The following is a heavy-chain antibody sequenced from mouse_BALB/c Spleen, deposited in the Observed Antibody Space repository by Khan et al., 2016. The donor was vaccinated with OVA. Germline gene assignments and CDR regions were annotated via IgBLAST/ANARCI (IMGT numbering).Heavy chain of an antibody. D-gene: IGHD1-1*01. V-gene: IGHV5-6*01. CDR3: TRLAYYYDSEGFAY. CDR1: GFTFSTYG. Sequence: EVHLVEPGGDLVKPGGSLKLSCAASGFTFSTYGMSWVRQTPDKRLEWVATVSTGGSYTYYPDSVKGRFTISRDNAKNTLYLQMSGLKSEDTAMFYCTRLAYYYDSEGFAYWGQGTLVTVSA. CDR2: VSTGGSYT. J-gene: IGHJ3*01.